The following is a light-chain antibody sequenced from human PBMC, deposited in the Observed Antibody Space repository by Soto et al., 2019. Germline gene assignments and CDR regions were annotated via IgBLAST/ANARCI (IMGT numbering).Light chain of an antibody. CDR1: RSFSSSY. V-gene: IGKV3-20*01. CDR2: AAS. Sequence: EIVLTQSPGTLSLSPGERATLSCRASRSFSSSYLAWYQQKPGQAPRLLIYAASTRATGIPHRFSGSGSATDFTLTISRLEPEDSAVYYCQQYGSSPPYTFGRGTRLEIK. J-gene: IGKJ2*01. CDR3: QQYGSSPPYT.